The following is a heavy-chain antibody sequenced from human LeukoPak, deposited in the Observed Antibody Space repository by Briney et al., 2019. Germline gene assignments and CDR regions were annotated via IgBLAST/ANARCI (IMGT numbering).Heavy chain of an antibody. CDR3: ARMYYYDSSGYPYLDYFDY. J-gene: IGHJ4*02. V-gene: IGHV4-59*08. D-gene: IGHD3-22*01. Sequence: SETLSLTCTVSGGSISSYYWSWIRQPPGKGLEWIGYIYYSGSTNYNPSLKSRVTISVDTSKNQFSLKLSSVTAADTAVYYCARMYYYDSSGYPYLDYFDYWGQGTLVTVSS. CDR2: IYYSGST. CDR1: GGSISSYY.